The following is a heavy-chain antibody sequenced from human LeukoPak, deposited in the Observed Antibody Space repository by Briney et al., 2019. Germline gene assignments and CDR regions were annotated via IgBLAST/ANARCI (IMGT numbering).Heavy chain of an antibody. Sequence: SETLSLTCAVYGGSFSGYYWSWIRQPPGKGLEWIGEINHSGSTNYNPSLKSRVTISVDTSKNQFSLKLSSVTAADTAVYYCARPGSGYRTFDYWGQGTLVTVSS. D-gene: IGHD5-12*01. V-gene: IGHV4-34*01. CDR1: GGSFSGYY. CDR2: INHSGST. CDR3: ARPGSGYRTFDY. J-gene: IGHJ4*02.